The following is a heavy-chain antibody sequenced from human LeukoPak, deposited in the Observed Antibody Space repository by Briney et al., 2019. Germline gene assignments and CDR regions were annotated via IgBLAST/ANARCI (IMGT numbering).Heavy chain of an antibody. CDR1: GFTFNSHW. Sequence: GESLRLTCAASGFTFNSHWMNWVRQAPGKGLEWVGIINQDGGRIGYGDSVKGRFTISRDNAKNSLYLQMNSLRAEDTAVYYCARDSAYYDFSSTANNWFDPWGQGTLVTVSS. J-gene: IGHJ5*02. CDR3: ARDSAYYDFSSTANNWFDP. V-gene: IGHV3-7*03. CDR2: INQDGGRI. D-gene: IGHD3-3*01.